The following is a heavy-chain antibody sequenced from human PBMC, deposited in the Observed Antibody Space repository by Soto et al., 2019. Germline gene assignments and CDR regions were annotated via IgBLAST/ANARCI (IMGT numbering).Heavy chain of an antibody. Sequence: GGSLRLSCASSGFPFSSYAMSWVRQAPGKGLEWVSTFTNYGATYYADSVKGRFTISRDNSKNTLYLQMNSLRAEDTAVYYCAREFASGSPNYDYWGLGTLVTVSS. CDR3: AREFASGSPNYDY. D-gene: IGHD3-10*01. V-gene: IGHV3-23*01. CDR1: GFPFSSYA. J-gene: IGHJ4*02. CDR2: FTNYGAT.